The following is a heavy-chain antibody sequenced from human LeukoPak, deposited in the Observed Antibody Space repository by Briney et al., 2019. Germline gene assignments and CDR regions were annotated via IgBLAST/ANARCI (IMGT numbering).Heavy chain of an antibody. CDR2: IYPGDSDT. V-gene: IGHV5-51*01. J-gene: IGHJ4*02. CDR3: ARRSVDYGDYVLLQYYFDY. Sequence: GESLKISCQGSGYSFTSYWIGWVRQMPGKGLEWMGIIYPGDSDTRYSPSFQGQVTISADKSISTAYLQWSSLKASDTAMYYCARRSVDYGDYVLLQYYFDYWGQGTLVTVSS. D-gene: IGHD4-17*01. CDR1: GYSFTSYW.